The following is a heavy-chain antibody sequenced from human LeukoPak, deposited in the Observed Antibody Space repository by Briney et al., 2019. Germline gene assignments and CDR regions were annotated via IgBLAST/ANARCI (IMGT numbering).Heavy chain of an antibody. J-gene: IGHJ4*02. Sequence: GGSLRLSCAASGFTFSGYTMSWVRQAPGKGLEWVSTITTSDGNTYYADSVKGRFTVSRDNSKNTLFLQMNSLRAEDAAVYYCAKDGGLWVSAHWGDSWGRGTLVTVSS. CDR3: AKDGGLWVSAHWGDS. D-gene: IGHD7-27*01. V-gene: IGHV3-23*01. CDR2: ITTSDGNT. CDR1: GFTFSGYT.